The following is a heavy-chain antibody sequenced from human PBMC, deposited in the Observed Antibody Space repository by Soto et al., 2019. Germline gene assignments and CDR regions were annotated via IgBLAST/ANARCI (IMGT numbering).Heavy chain of an antibody. J-gene: IGHJ5*02. Sequence: GESLKISCAASGFTFSSYGMHWVRQAPGKGLEWVAVISYDGSNKYYADSVKGRFTISRDNSKNTLYLQMNSLRAEDTAVYYCAKDRGGSGWYWFDPWGQGTLVTVSS. V-gene: IGHV3-30*18. CDR3: AKDRGGSGWYWFDP. CDR2: ISYDGSNK. D-gene: IGHD6-19*01. CDR1: GFTFSSYG.